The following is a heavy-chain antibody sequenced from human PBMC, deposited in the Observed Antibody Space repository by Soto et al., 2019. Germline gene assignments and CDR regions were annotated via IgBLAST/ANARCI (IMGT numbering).Heavy chain of an antibody. V-gene: IGHV4-34*01. D-gene: IGHD3-22*01. CDR3: ARGQYYYDSSGYYYFDY. CDR2: INHSGST. J-gene: IGHJ4*02. CDR1: GGSFSGYY. Sequence: QVQLQQWGAGLLKPSETLSLTCAVYGGSFSGYYWSWIRQPPGKGLEWIGEINHSGSTNYNPSLKSRVTISVDTSKNQFSLKLSSVTAADTAVYYGARGQYYYDSSGYYYFDYWGQGTLVTVSS.